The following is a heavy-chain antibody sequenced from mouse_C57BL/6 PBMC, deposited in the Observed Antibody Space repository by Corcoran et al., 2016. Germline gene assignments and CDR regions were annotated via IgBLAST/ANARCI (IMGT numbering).Heavy chain of an antibody. CDR2: INTYSGVP. V-gene: IGHV9-3*01. Sequence: QIQLVQSGPELKKPGETVKISCKASGYTFTTYGMSWVKQAPGKGLKWMGWINTYSGVPTYADEFKGRFAFSLETSASTAYLQINNLKNEDTATYFCAKKTAEDTGNTYVTWFAYWGQGTLVTVSA. CDR1: GYTFTTYG. J-gene: IGHJ3*01. D-gene: IGHD3-2*01. CDR3: AKKTAEDTGNTYVTWFAY.